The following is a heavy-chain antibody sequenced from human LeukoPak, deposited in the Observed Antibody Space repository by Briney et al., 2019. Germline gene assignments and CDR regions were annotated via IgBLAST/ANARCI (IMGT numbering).Heavy chain of an antibody. CDR3: ARRIGSGWYDY. V-gene: IGHV3-33*01. CDR2: IWYDGSNK. CDR1: GFTFSSYG. Sequence: PGGSLRLSCAASGFTFSSYGMHWVRQGPGKGLEWVAVIWYDGSNKYYADSVKGRFTISRDNSKNTLYLQMNSLIAEDTAVYYCARRIGSGWYDYWGQGTLVTVSS. J-gene: IGHJ4*02. D-gene: IGHD6-19*01.